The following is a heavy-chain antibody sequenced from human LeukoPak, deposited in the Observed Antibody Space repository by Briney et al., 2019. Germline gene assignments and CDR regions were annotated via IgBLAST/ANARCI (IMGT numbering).Heavy chain of an antibody. V-gene: IGHV1-46*01. J-gene: IGHJ6*03. CDR1: GYTFTSYY. D-gene: IGHD2-21*01. CDR2: INPSGGST. CDR3: ARGVYSVINVYYFYHMDV. Sequence: ASVKVSCKASGYTFTSYYMHWVRQAPGQGLEWLGIINPSGGSTTYAQKFQGRVTMTRDMSTSTVYMELSSLRSEDKAVYYCARGVYSVINVYYFYHMDVWGKGTTVTVSS.